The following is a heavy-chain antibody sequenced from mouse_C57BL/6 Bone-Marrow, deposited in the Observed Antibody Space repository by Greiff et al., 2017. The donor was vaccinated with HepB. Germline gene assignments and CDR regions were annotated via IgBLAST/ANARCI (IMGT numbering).Heavy chain of an antibody. Sequence: VQLQQSGAELVRPGASVKLSCTASGFNIKDDYMHWVKQRPEQGLEWIGWIDPDNGDTEYASKFQGKATITADTSSNTAYLQLSSLTSEDTAVYYCTTDSFYWYFDVWGTGTTVTVSS. V-gene: IGHV14-4*01. CDR2: IDPDNGDT. CDR3: TTDSFYWYFDV. J-gene: IGHJ1*03. CDR1: GFNIKDDY.